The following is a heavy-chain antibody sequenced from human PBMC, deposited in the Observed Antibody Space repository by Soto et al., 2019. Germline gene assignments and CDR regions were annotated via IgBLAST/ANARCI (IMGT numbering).Heavy chain of an antibody. CDR1: GFTFRSYA. CDR2: ISGSGGST. V-gene: IGHV3-23*01. Sequence: VGSLRLSCAASGFTFRSYAMSWVRQAPGKGLEWVSAISGSGGSTYYADSVKGRFTISRDNSKNTLYLQMNSLRAEDTAVYYCAKDQLWQQPGNWGQGTLVTVSS. D-gene: IGHD6-13*01. J-gene: IGHJ4*02. CDR3: AKDQLWQQPGN.